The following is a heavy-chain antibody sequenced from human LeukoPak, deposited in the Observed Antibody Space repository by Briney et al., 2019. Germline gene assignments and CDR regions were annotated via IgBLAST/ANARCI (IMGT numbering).Heavy chain of an antibody. CDR1: GGTFSSYA. CDR3: ARALTERRVTTHLWNYYGMDV. V-gene: IGHV1-69*13. D-gene: IGHD4-11*01. J-gene: IGHJ6*02. CDR2: IIPIFGTA. Sequence: GASVKVACKASGGTFSSYAISWVRQAPGQGLEWMGGIIPIFGTANYAQKFQGRVTITADESTSTAYMELSSLRSEDTAVYYCARALTERRVTTHLWNYYGMDVWGQGTTVTVSS.